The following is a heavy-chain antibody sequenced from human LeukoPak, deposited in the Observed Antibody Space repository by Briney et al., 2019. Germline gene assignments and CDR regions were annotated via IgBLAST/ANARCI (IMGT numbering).Heavy chain of an antibody. CDR1: GGSFSGYY. V-gene: IGHV4-34*01. CDR3: ARGTLRFLEWLLDEDKTYYFDY. CDR2: INHSGST. D-gene: IGHD3-3*01. J-gene: IGHJ4*02. Sequence: SETLSLTCAVYGGSFSGYYWSWIRQPPGKGLEWIGEINHSGSTNYNPSLKSRVTISVDTSKNQFSLKLSSVTAADTAVYYCARGTLRFLEWLLDEDKTYYFDYWGQGTLVTVSS.